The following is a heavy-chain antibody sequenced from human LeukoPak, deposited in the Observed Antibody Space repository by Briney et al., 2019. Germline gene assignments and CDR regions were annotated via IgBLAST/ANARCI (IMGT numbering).Heavy chain of an antibody. CDR2: IFWDSGTI. V-gene: IGHV3-9*01. CDR1: GFNFDDYA. Sequence: GGSLRLSCTGSGFNFDDYAMHWVRQAPGQGLEGVSGIFWDSGTIMYADSVKGRFTVPRDNAKNSLYLQMNSLRSEDTAFYFCTKEIKKWLGAFDCWGQGTLVTVSS. CDR3: TKEIKKWLGAFDC. D-gene: IGHD6-19*01. J-gene: IGHJ4*02.